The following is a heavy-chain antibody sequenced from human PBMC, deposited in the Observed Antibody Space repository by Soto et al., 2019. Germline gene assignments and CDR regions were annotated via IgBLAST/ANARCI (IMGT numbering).Heavy chain of an antibody. CDR2: IDPSGGDT. V-gene: IGHV1-46*02. J-gene: IGHJ4*02. CDR1: GYTFNRHY. CDR3: AKRREVGLTRSSFDC. Sequence: QVQLVQSGAEVRKPGASVKVSCKASGYTFNRHYIKWVRQAPGQGLEWMGMIDPSGGDTNYAKKFQGRVTLTSDTSTSTVYMELSSVISQDTAVYYCAKRREVGLTRSSFDCWGPGALVNVTS. D-gene: IGHD1-26*01.